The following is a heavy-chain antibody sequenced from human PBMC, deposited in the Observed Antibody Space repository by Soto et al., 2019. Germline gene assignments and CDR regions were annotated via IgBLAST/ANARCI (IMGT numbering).Heavy chain of an antibody. J-gene: IGHJ6*02. CDR1: GGTFSSYS. V-gene: IGHV1-69*13. D-gene: IGHD5-12*01. CDR2: IIPIFGTA. Sequence: GASVKVSCKASGGTFSSYSISWVRQAPGQGLEWMGGIIPIFGTANYAQKFQGRVTITADESTSTAYMELSSLRSEDTAVYYCAGYKWLRQPPPKYYYYYYGMDVWGQGTTVTVSS. CDR3: AGYKWLRQPPPKYYYYYYGMDV.